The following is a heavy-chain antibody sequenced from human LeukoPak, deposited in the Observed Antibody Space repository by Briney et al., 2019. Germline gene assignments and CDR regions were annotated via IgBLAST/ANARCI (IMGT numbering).Heavy chain of an antibody. D-gene: IGHD1-26*01. J-gene: IGHJ4*02. V-gene: IGHV3-30*18. CDR2: ISYDGSNK. Sequence: GGSLRLSCAASGFTFSSYGMQWVRQAPGKGLEWVAVISYDGSNKYYADSVKGRFTISRDNSKNTLYLQMNSLRAEDTAVYYCAKDGPYSGSTESPFDYWGQGTLVTVSS. CDR1: GFTFSSYG. CDR3: AKDGPYSGSTESPFDY.